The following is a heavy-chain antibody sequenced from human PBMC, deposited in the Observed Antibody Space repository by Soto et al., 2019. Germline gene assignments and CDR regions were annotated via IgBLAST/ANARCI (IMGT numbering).Heavy chain of an antibody. CDR2: TSYDGSNN. V-gene: IGHV3-33*05. CDR3: ARRGTTGGVDV. D-gene: IGHD3-16*01. CDR1: GFTFRSYV. J-gene: IGHJ4*02. Sequence: QVQLVESGGGVVQPGTSLRLSCVGSGFTFRSYVIHWVRQAPGKGLEWVALTSYDGSNNFYGDSVKGRFTTSRHNSRNTVELQMDSLRFEDTALYYCARRGTTGGVDVWGQGTLVSVSS.